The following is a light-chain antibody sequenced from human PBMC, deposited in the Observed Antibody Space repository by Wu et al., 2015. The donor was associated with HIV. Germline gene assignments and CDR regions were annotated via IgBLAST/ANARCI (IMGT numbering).Light chain of an antibody. Sequence: EIVLTQSPGTLSLSPGERATLSCRASQSVSNNYLAWYQGKPGQAPRLLIYGASSRATGIPDRFSGSGSGTDFTLTISRLEPEDFVVYYCQQYNNWQTFGQGTKVEIK. CDR2: GAS. CDR1: QSVSNNY. J-gene: IGKJ1*01. V-gene: IGKV3-20*01. CDR3: QQYNNWQT.